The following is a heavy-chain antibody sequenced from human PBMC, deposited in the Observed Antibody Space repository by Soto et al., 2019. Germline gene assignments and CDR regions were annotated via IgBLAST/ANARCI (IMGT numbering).Heavy chain of an antibody. CDR1: GFDVYT. J-gene: IGHJ4*02. CDR2: INWDSTYM. D-gene: IGHD3-16*01. Sequence: EVQLVESGGNLVQPGRSLRLSCASSGFDVYTMHWIRQEPGVGLEWVGGINWDSTYMDYVDSVKGRFTISRDNAKKSLYQQMTGVGAEVKSLYCGIGEIKSGGLDYWGRGTLVTVSS. V-gene: IGHV3-9*01. CDR3: IGEIKSGGLDY.